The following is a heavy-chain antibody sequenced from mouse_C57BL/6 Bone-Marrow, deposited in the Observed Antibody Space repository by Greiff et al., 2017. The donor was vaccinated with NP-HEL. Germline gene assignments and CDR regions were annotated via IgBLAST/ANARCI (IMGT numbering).Heavy chain of an antibody. CDR3: TTCDYSNYRFAY. D-gene: IGHD2-5*01. V-gene: IGHV14-4*01. Sequence: DVKLQESGAELVRPGASVKLSCTASGFNIKDDYMHWVKQRPEQGLEWIGWIDPENGDTEYASKFQGKATITADTSSNTAYLQLSSLTSEDTAVYYCTTCDYSNYRFAYWGQGTLVTVSA. CDR2: IDPENGDT. J-gene: IGHJ3*01. CDR1: GFNIKDDY.